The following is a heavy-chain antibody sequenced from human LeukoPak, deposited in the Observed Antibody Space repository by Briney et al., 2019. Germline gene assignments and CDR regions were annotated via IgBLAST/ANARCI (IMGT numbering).Heavy chain of an antibody. Sequence: GGSLRLSCAASGFTFSSYGMHWVRQAPGKGLEWVAFIRYDGSNEYYADSVKGRFTISRDNSKNTLYLQMNSLRAEDTAMYYCAKDMSGWTYFDYWGQGTLVTVSS. CDR2: IRYDGSNE. CDR3: AKDMSGWTYFDY. D-gene: IGHD6-19*01. V-gene: IGHV3-30*02. CDR1: GFTFSSYG. J-gene: IGHJ4*02.